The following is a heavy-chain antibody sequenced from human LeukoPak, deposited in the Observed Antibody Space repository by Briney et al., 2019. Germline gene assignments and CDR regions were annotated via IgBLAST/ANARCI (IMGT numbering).Heavy chain of an antibody. V-gene: IGHV3-33*06. CDR1: GFTFNTYG. CDR2: IWSDGTHK. J-gene: IGHJ4*02. Sequence: GGSLRLSCAASGFTFNTYGMHWVRQAPGKGLEWVAVIWSDGTHKYYSDSVKGRFTISRDNSKNTLYLEMNSLRVEDTAVYYCTKSNSESQTTVGNWGQGTLVTVSS. CDR3: TKSNSESQTTVGN. D-gene: IGHD1-26*01.